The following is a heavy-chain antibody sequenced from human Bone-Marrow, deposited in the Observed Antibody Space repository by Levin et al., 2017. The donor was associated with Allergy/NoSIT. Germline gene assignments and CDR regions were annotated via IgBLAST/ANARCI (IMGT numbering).Heavy chain of an antibody. CDR2: IREDGSAK. J-gene: IGHJ4*02. V-gene: IGHV3-7*04. CDR3: ARDKCRGRDY. Sequence: GGSLRLSCAASGFSFSTFWMSWIRQAPGKGLEWVANIREDGSAKYYVDSVKGRFTISRDNAENSLYLQMNSLRAEDTAIYYCARDKCRGRDYWGQGTLVTVSS. CDR1: GFSFSTFW. D-gene: IGHD5/OR15-5a*01.